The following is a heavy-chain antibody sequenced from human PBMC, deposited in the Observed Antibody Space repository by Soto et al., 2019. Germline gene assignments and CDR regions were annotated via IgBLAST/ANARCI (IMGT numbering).Heavy chain of an antibody. D-gene: IGHD2-21*01. CDR3: ARGEFLSCDDY. CDR1: GYTFTSYA. Sequence: QVQLVQSGAEVKKPGASVKVSCKASGYTFTSYAMHWVRQAPGQRLEWMGWINAGNGNTKYSQKFQGRVTLTRDTSAGTAYMELSSLRSEDTGVYYCARGEFLSCDDYWGQGPLVTVS. CDR2: INAGNGNT. V-gene: IGHV1-3*01. J-gene: IGHJ4*02.